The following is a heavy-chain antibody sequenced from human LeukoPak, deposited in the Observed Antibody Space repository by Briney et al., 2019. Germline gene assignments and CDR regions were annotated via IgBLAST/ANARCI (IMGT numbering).Heavy chain of an antibody. CDR1: GRSISPYS. Sequence: SETLSLTCTVSGRSISPYSWSWIRQPAGKRLEWIGRIYASGNTNYNPSLKSRVTMSVDTSRSQFSLKLRSVSAADTAVYYCARLGPSNTWPPEHAPDYWGQGALVTVSS. D-gene: IGHD1-14*01. V-gene: IGHV4-4*07. J-gene: IGHJ4*02. CDR2: IYASGNT. CDR3: ARLGPSNTWPPEHAPDY.